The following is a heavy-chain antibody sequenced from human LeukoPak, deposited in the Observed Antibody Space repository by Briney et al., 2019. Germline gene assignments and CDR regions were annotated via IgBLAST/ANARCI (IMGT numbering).Heavy chain of an antibody. J-gene: IGHJ4*02. CDR1: GFTFSSYA. CDR2: ISYDGSNK. Sequence: GGSLRLSCAASGFTFSSYAMHWVRQAPGKGLEWVAVISYDGSNKYYADSVKGRFTISRDNSKNTLYLQTNSLRAEDTAVYYCARDVDSVGATGLDYWGQGTLVTVSS. D-gene: IGHD1-26*01. CDR3: ARDVDSVGATGLDY. V-gene: IGHV3-30-3*01.